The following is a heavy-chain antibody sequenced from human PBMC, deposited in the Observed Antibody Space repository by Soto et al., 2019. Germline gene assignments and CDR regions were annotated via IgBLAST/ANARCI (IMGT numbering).Heavy chain of an antibody. D-gene: IGHD2-2*01. J-gene: IGHJ5*02. Sequence: PSETLSLTCTVSGGYISSGGYYWSWIRQHPGKGLEGIGYIYYSGSTYYNPSLKSRVTISVDTSKNQFSLKLSSVTAADTAVDYCARGGIGVVPAAGGWFDPWGQGTLVTVSS. CDR2: IYYSGST. CDR1: GGYISSGGYY. V-gene: IGHV4-31*03. CDR3: ARGGIGVVPAAGGWFDP.